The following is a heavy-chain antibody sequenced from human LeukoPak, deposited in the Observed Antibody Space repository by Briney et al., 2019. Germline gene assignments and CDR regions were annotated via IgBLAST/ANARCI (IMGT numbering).Heavy chain of an antibody. CDR3: ARHLPWLDAFDI. V-gene: IGHV4-30-4*01. Sequence: KPSQTLSLTCTVSGGSISSGDYYWRWIRQPPGKGLEWIGYIYYSGSTYYNPSLKSRVTISVDTSKNQFFLKLSSVTATDTAVYYCARHLPWLDAFDIWGQGTMVTVSS. CDR1: GGSISSGDYY. CDR2: IYYSGST. J-gene: IGHJ3*02. D-gene: IGHD4-23*01.